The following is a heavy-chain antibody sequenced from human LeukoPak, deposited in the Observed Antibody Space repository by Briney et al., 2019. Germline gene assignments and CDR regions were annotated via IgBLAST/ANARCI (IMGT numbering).Heavy chain of an antibody. D-gene: IGHD3-16*01. J-gene: IGHJ3*01. Sequence: SETLSLTCTVSGYSNGSGYYWGWIRQPPGKGLEWVGSIYHSGSTYYNPSLQSQVTISMNTSKNQFFLRLSSVTAADTAVYFCARVGGSDAFDFWGQGTRITVSS. V-gene: IGHV4-38-2*02. CDR3: ARVGGSDAFDF. CDR2: IYHSGST. CDR1: GYSNGSGYY.